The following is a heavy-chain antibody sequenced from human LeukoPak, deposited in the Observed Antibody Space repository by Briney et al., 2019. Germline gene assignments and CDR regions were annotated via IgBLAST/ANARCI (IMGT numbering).Heavy chain of an antibody. CDR1: GFTFNRHN. D-gene: IGHD2-8*02. CDR2: ISSQSKYI. J-gene: IGHJ4*02. V-gene: IGHV3-21*04. Sequence: GGSLRLSCAASGFTFNRHNMNWVRQAPGKGLEWLSSISSQSKYIQYADSVKGRFTISRDNDLNSLYLQMHGLRVEDTAVYYCAKHPYGWTPSGYFDYWGQGTLVTVSS. CDR3: AKHPYGWTPSGYFDY.